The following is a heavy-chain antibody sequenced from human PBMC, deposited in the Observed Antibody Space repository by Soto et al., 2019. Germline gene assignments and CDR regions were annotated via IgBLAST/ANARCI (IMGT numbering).Heavy chain of an antibody. Sequence: SETLSLTCTVSGGSISSSRYYWVWIRHPPGKGLEWIGSIYYSGSTYYNPSLESRVTISVDTSKNQFSLKLSSVTAADTAAYSCARSGYSSGWYDWFDPWGQGTLVTV. CDR3: ARSGYSSGWYDWFDP. J-gene: IGHJ5*02. V-gene: IGHV4-39*01. CDR1: GGSISSSRYY. CDR2: IYYSGST. D-gene: IGHD6-19*01.